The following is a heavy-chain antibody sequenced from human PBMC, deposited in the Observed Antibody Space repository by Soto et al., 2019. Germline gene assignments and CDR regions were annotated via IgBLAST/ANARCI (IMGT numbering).Heavy chain of an antibody. D-gene: IGHD3-22*01. Sequence: SETLSLTCTVAGGSVSSGSYYGSWIRQPPGKGLEWSGYIYYSGSTNYNPSLKSRVTISVDTSKNQFSLKLSSVTAADTAMYYCARRHYYASSSYTDYWAQGTLVTVSS. V-gene: IGHV4-61*01. J-gene: IGHJ4*02. CDR1: GGSVSSGSYY. CDR2: IYYSGST. CDR3: ARRHYYASSSYTDY.